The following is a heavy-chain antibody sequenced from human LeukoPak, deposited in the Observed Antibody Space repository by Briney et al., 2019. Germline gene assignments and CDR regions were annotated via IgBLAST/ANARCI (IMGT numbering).Heavy chain of an antibody. J-gene: IGHJ4*02. D-gene: IGHD4-17*01. CDR1: GGSISSYY. V-gene: IGHV4-59*01. CDR2: IYYSGST. Sequence: SETLSLTCTVSGGSISSYYWSWIRQPPGKGLEWIGYIYYSGSTNYNPSLKSRVTISVDTSKNQFSLKLSSVTAADTAVYYCARDGGSTVTPVYYFDYWGQGTLVTVSS. CDR3: ARDGGSTVTPVYYFDY.